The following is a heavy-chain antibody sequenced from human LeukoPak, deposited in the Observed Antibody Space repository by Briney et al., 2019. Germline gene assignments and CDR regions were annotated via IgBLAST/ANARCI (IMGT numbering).Heavy chain of an antibody. CDR3: ARVATYDFWSGYPYYFDY. Sequence: SETLSLTCTVSGGSISSYYWSWIRQPPGKGLEWIGYIYYSGSTNYNPSLKSRVTISVDTSKNQFSLKLSSVTAADTAVYYCARVATYDFWSGYPYYFDYWGQGTLVTVSS. CDR1: GGSISSYY. J-gene: IGHJ4*02. D-gene: IGHD3-3*01. V-gene: IGHV4-59*01. CDR2: IYYSGST.